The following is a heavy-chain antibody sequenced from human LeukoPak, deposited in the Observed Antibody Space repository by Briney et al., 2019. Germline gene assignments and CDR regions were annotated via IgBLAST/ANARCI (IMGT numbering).Heavy chain of an antibody. Sequence: SETLSLTCTVSGGSISSYYWSWIRQPAGKGLEWIGRIYTSGSTNYNLSLKSRVTMSVDTSKNQFSLKLSSVTAADTAVYYCARDWATFEYSSSSLLYYYYGMDVWGQGTTVTVSS. CDR2: IYTSGST. CDR3: ARDWATFEYSSSSLLYYYYGMDV. J-gene: IGHJ6*02. CDR1: GGSISSYY. V-gene: IGHV4-4*07. D-gene: IGHD6-6*01.